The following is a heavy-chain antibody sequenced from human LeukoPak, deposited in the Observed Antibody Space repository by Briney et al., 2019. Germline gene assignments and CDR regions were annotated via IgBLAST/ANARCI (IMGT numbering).Heavy chain of an antibody. V-gene: IGHV4-31*03. J-gene: IGHJ4*02. D-gene: IGHD3-22*01. CDR1: GGSISSGGYY. CDR2: IYYSGST. Sequence: SETLSLTCTVSGGSISSGGYYWSWIRQHPGKGLEWIGFIYYSGSTYYNPSLKSRVTISVDTSKNQFSLKLSSVTAADTAVYYCARALSGDSSFGFDYWGQGTLVTVSS. CDR3: ARALSGDSSFGFDY.